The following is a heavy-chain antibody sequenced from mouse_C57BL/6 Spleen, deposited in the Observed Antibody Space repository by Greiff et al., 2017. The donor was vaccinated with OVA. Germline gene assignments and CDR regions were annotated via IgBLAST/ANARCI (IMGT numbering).Heavy chain of an antibody. CDR1: GYSITSGYY. J-gene: IGHJ4*01. CDR3: ARERDYPYYYAMDY. CDR2: ISYDGSN. Sequence: ESGPGLVKPSQSLSLTCSVTGYSITSGYYWNWIRQFPGNKLEWMGYISYDGSNNYNPSLKNRISITRDTSKNQFFLKLNSVTTEDTATYYCARERDYPYYYAMDYWGQGTSVTVSS. V-gene: IGHV3-6*01. D-gene: IGHD2-4*01.